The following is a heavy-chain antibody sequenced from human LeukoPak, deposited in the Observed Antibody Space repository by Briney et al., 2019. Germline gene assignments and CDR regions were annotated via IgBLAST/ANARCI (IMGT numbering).Heavy chain of an antibody. CDR1: GYTFTSYY. D-gene: IGHD2-2*01. J-gene: IGHJ4*02. V-gene: IGHV1-46*01. CDR2: INPSGGST. CDR3: AGPKYYSSTNCYLGDGYDASWDY. Sequence: ASVKVSCKASGYTFTSYYMHWVRQAPGQGLEWMGIINPSGGSTRYALKFQGRVIMTRDTSISTAYMELSRLRSDDTAVYYCAGPKYYSSTNCYLGDGYDASWDYWGQGTLVTVSS.